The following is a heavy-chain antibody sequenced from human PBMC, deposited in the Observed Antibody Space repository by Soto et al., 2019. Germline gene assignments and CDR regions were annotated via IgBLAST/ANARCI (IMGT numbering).Heavy chain of an antibody. V-gene: IGHV3-7*01. CDR2: IRQDGGEK. CDR1: GFTVSNYW. J-gene: IGHJ3*02. D-gene: IGHD2-8*01. CDR3: ARDNMDCGNGVCCAFDI. Sequence: EVQLVESGGGLVQPGGSLRLSCAASGFTVSNYWMNWVRQAPGKGLECVANIRQDGGEKYYVDSVKGRFTVSRDNARNSLSLKKNSLRAEDTAVYYCARDNMDCGNGVCCAFDIWGQGTMVTVSS.